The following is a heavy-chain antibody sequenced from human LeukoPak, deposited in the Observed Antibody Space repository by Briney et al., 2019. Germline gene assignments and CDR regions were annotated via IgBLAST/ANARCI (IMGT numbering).Heavy chain of an antibody. V-gene: IGHV4-34*01. Sequence: SETLSLTCAVYGGSFSGYYWSWIRQPPGKGLEWIGEINHSGSTNYNPYLKSRVTISVDTSKNQFSLKLSSVTAADTAVYYCARSMVRGVIIHFDYWGQGTLVTVSS. CDR3: ARSMVRGVIIHFDY. D-gene: IGHD3-10*01. CDR2: INHSGST. CDR1: GGSFSGYY. J-gene: IGHJ4*02.